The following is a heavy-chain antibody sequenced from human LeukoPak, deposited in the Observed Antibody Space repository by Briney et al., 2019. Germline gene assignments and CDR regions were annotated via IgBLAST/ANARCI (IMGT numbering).Heavy chain of an antibody. D-gene: IGHD2-2*01. J-gene: IGHJ4*02. Sequence: SETLSLTCTVSGGSISTYYWSWIRQPAGKGLEWIGQIHTSGSTIYDPSLKSRVAMSVDTSKNHFSLKLNSVTAADTAVYYCAGRGSSTSWSFDLWGQGTLVTVSS. V-gene: IGHV4-4*07. CDR1: GGSISTYY. CDR2: IHTSGST. CDR3: AGRGSSTSWSFDL.